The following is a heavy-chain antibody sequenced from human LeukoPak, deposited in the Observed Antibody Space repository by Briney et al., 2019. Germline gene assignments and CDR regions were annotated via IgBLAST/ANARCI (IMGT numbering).Heavy chain of an antibody. D-gene: IGHD2-2*01. CDR1: GYTLTELS. CDR2: FDPEDGET. J-gene: IGHJ4*02. Sequence: ASVTVSCKVSGYTLTELSMHWVRQAPGKGLEWMGGFDPEDGETIYAQKFQGRVTMTEDTSTDTAYMELSSLRSEDTAVYYCATCGSTSCYFDYWGQGTLVTVSS. CDR3: ATCGSTSCYFDY. V-gene: IGHV1-24*01.